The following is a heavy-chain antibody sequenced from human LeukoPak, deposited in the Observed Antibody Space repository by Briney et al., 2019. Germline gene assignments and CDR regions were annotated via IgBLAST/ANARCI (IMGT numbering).Heavy chain of an antibody. CDR2: ISYDETNE. CDR1: GFTFSNYG. D-gene: IGHD6-19*01. J-gene: IGHJ4*02. V-gene: IGHV3-30*18. CDR3: TQDVSNGYRSVNFDY. Sequence: GGSLRLSCAASGFTFSNYGMHWVRQAPGKGLEWVAVISYDETNEYYTESVKGRFTISRDQSKNTLYLQMNSLRVEGTAVYYCTQDVSNGYRSVNFDYWGQGILVTVSS.